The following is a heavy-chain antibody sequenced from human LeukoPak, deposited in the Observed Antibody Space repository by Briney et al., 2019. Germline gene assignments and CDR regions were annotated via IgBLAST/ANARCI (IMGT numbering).Heavy chain of an antibody. CDR2: IYCSGST. V-gene: IGHV4-59*08. Sequence: SETLSLTCTVSGGSISSYYWSWIRQPPGKGLEWIGYIYCSGSTNYNPSLKSRVTISVDTSKNQFSLKLSSVTAADTAVYYCAALVSITIFGVVTEYFQHWGQGTLVTVSS. D-gene: IGHD3-3*01. J-gene: IGHJ1*01. CDR1: GGSISSYY. CDR3: AALVSITIFGVVTEYFQH.